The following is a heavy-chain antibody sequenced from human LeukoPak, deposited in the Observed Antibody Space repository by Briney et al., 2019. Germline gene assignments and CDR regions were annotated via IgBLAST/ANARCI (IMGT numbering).Heavy chain of an antibody. J-gene: IGHJ5*02. D-gene: IGHD6-13*01. Sequence: GGSLRLSCAASGFTFSSYAMSWVRQAPGKGLEWVSAISGSGGSTYYADSVKGRFTISRDNSKNTLYLQMNSLRAEDTAVYYCAKDRSQGIAGIAWFDPWGQGTLVTVSS. V-gene: IGHV3-23*01. CDR2: ISGSGGST. CDR3: AKDRSQGIAGIAWFDP. CDR1: GFTFSSYA.